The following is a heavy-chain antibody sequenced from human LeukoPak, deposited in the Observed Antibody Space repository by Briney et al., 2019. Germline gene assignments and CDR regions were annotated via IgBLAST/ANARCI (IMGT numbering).Heavy chain of an antibody. J-gene: IGHJ4*02. D-gene: IGHD6-19*01. V-gene: IGHV3-30*04. CDR2: ISYDGSNK. Sequence: QTGGSLRLSCAASGFTFSSYAMHWVRQAPGKGLEWVAVISYDGSNKYYADSVKGRFTISRDNSKNTLYLQMNSLRAEDTAVYYCARVIQWLAPFDYWGQGTLVTVSS. CDR1: GFTFSSYA. CDR3: ARVIQWLAPFDY.